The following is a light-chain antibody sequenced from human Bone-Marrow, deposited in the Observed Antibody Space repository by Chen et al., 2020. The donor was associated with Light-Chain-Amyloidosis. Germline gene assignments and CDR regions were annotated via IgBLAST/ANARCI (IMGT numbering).Light chain of an antibody. V-gene: IGKV2-30*01. J-gene: IGKJ4*01. Sequence: DVVMTQSPLSLPVTLGQPASISCRSTQSLVNIDGNTYLSWFQQRPGQSPRRLIYKVSNRDVGVPDSFSGSGSGTDFTLKISRVEAEDVGVYYCMQGTHWPLTFGGGTNVEIK. CDR2: KVS. CDR3: MQGTHWPLT. CDR1: QSLVNIDGNTY.